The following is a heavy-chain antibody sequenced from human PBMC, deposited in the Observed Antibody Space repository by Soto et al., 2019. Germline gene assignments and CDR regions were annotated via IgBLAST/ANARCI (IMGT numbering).Heavy chain of an antibody. D-gene: IGHD3-10*01. CDR2: IKSKADGETI. V-gene: IGHV3-15*01. Sequence: EVQLVASGGGLVKPGGSLRLSCGASKVTAWMSWVRQAPGKGLEWVGRIKSKADGETIDYAAPVQGRFTISRDDSKDMVYLEMNSLKIEDTAVYSCGDLDGSYFDIDVWGQGTTVTVSS. J-gene: IGHJ6*02. CDR3: GDLDGSYFDIDV. CDR1: KVTAW.